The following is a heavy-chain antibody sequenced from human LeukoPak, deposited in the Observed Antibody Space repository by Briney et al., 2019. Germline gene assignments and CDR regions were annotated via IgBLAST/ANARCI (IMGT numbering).Heavy chain of an antibody. Sequence: PGGSLRLSCAASGFTFSSDAMSWVRQAPGKGREWVSAISGSGGSTYYADSVRGRFTISRDNSKNTLYQQMNSLRAEDTAVYYCARTLGYCSSTSCQGAFDIWGQGTMVTVSS. CDR1: GFTFSSDA. CDR3: ARTLGYCSSTSCQGAFDI. V-gene: IGHV3-23*01. J-gene: IGHJ3*02. CDR2: ISGSGGST. D-gene: IGHD2-2*01.